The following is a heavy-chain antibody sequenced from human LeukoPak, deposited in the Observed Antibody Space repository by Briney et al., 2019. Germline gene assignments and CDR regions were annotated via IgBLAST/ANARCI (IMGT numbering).Heavy chain of an antibody. J-gene: IGHJ4*02. CDR1: GFTFSSYA. Sequence: GGSLRLSCAASGFTFSSYAMSWVRQAPGKGLEWVSAISGSGGGTYYADSVKGRFTISRDNSKNTLYLQMNSLRAEDTAVYCCAKGLSGSYYDYWGQGTLVTVSS. D-gene: IGHD1-26*01. CDR2: ISGSGGGT. V-gene: IGHV3-23*01. CDR3: AKGLSGSYYDY.